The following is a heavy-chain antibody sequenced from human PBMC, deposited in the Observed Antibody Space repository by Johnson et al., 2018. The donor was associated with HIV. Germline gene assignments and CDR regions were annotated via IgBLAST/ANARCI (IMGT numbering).Heavy chain of an antibody. V-gene: IGHV3-9*01. CDR3: ARGRPWGWELRRDAFDI. D-gene: IGHD3-16*01. J-gene: IGHJ3*02. Sequence: QLVEFGGALVQPGRSLRLSCAASGFTFDAYAMHWVRQAPGKGLEWVSGINWHGGRIGYADSVKGRFTISRDNAKKSLYLQMNSLRDEDTALYYCARGRPWGWELRRDAFDIWGQGTMVTVSS. CDR1: GFTFDAYA. CDR2: INWHGGRI.